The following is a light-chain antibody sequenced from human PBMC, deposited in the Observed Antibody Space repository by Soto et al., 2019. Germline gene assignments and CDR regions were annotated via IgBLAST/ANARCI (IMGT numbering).Light chain of an antibody. Sequence: AIQLTQSPSSLSASVGDRVTITCRASQGISSALAWYQQKPGKAPKLLIYDASSLESGVPSRFSGSGSGTDFTLTISSLQPEDFATNSCQQFNSYPPTFGQGTKLEIK. CDR3: QQFNSYPPT. CDR2: DAS. V-gene: IGKV1-13*02. J-gene: IGKJ2*01. CDR1: QGISSA.